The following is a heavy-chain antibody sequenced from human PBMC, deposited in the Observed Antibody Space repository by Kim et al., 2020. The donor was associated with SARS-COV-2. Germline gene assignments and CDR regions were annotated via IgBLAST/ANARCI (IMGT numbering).Heavy chain of an antibody. D-gene: IGHD3-9*01. CDR1: GFTFSSYG. CDR2: ISFDGSNK. CDR3: AKDRHGLLRYFGVDV. V-gene: IGHV3-30*18. J-gene: IGHJ6*02. Sequence: GGSLRLSCAASGFTFSSYGMHWVRQAPGKGLEWVAVISFDGSNKYYADSVKGRFTISRDNSKNTLYLQMNSPRAEDTAVYYCAKDRHGLLRYFGVDVWGQGTTVTVSS.